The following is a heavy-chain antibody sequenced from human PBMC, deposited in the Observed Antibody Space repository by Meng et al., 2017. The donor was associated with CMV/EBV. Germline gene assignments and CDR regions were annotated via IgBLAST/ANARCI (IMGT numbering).Heavy chain of an antibody. CDR3: ARGRYCSSTSCSDFQH. CDR2: ISAYNGNT. Sequence: ASVKVSCKASGYTFTSYGISWVRQAPGQGLEWMGWISAYNGNTNYAQKLQGRVTMTTDTSTSTAYMELRSLRSGDTAVYYCARGRYCSSTSCSDFQHWGQGTLVTVSS. D-gene: IGHD2-2*01. V-gene: IGHV1-18*01. CDR1: GYTFTSYG. J-gene: IGHJ1*01.